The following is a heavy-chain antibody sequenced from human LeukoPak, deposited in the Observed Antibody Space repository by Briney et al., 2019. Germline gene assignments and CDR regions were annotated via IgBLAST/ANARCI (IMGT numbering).Heavy chain of an antibody. CDR3: ARIIKYSNGWYNFDY. J-gene: IGHJ4*02. V-gene: IGHV4-61*01. CDR2: IYYSGST. D-gene: IGHD6-19*01. Sequence: SETLSLTCTVSGGSVSSGSYYWSWIRQPPGKGLEWIGYIYYSGSTNYNPSLKSRVTISVDTSKNQFSLKLSSVTAADTAVYYCARIIKYSNGWYNFDYWGQGTLVTVSS. CDR1: GGSVSSGSYY.